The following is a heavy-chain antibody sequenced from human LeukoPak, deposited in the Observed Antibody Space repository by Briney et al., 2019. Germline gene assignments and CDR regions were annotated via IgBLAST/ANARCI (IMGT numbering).Heavy chain of an antibody. V-gene: IGHV4-31*03. CDR1: GGSISSGGCY. CDR3: ARGGKSRVNYY. J-gene: IGHJ4*02. Sequence: SQTLSLTCTVSGGSISSGGCYWSWIRQHPGKGLEWIGYIYYSGSTYYNPSLKSRVTISVDTSKNQSSLKLSSVTAADTAVYYCARGGKSRVNYYWGQGTLVTVSS. D-gene: IGHD4-11*01. CDR2: IYYSGST.